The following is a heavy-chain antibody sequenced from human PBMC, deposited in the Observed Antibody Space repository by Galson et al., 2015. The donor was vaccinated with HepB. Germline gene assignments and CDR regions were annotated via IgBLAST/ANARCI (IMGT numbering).Heavy chain of an antibody. J-gene: IGHJ5*02. V-gene: IGHV3-23*01. CDR1: GFTFTTYA. Sequence: SVRLSCAASGFTFTTYAMSWLRQAPGKGLEWVSAISGSGGSTYYADYVKGRFTISRDNSKNTLYLQLSSQRAEDTAVYYCAKSGSDTVVVPAAIREAFPAGWFDPCGQGTLVTVSS. D-gene: IGHD2-2*02. CDR2: ISGSGGST. CDR3: AKSGSDTVVVPAAIREAFPAGWFDP.